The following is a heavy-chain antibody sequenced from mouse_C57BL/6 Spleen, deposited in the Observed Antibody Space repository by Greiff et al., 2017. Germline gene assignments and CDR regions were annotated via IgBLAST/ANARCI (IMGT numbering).Heavy chain of an antibody. CDR3: ACPYDGYYGVFAY. D-gene: IGHD2-3*01. Sequence: QVQLQQPGAELVRPGSSVKLSCKASGYTFTSYWMHWVKQRPIQGLEWIGNIDPSDSETHYNQKFKDKATLTVDKSSSTAYMQLSSLTSEDSAVYDGACPYDGYYGVFAYWGQGTLVTVSA. CDR2: IDPSDSET. J-gene: IGHJ3*01. CDR1: GYTFTSYW. V-gene: IGHV1-52*01.